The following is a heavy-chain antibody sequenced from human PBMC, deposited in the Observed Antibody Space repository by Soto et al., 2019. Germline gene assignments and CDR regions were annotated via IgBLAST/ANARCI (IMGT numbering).Heavy chain of an antibody. CDR3: AKGRGGSGSLTPRVDF. CDR2: ISGGGDTT. CDR1: GFTFNNYA. Sequence: EVQLLESGGGLVQPGGSLRLSCAASGFTFNNYAMTWVRQAPGKGLEWVSAISGGGDTTSYADSVKGRFTVPRDGSKNTRYLQRTGLRAENTALYYCAKGRGGSGSLTPRVDFWGQGTLVTVSS. J-gene: IGHJ4*02. V-gene: IGHV3-23*01. D-gene: IGHD3-10*01.